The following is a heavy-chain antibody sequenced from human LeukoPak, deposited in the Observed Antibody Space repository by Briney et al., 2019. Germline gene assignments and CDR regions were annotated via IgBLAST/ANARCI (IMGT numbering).Heavy chain of an antibody. CDR2: IYLGDSDT. Sequence: GESLKISCKGSGYSFTSYWIGWVRQMPGKGLEWMGIIYLGDSDTRYSPSFQGQVTISADKSISTAYLQWSSLKASDTAMYYCARHRISDYDSGVSWCDPWGQGTLVTVSS. V-gene: IGHV5-51*01. J-gene: IGHJ5*02. D-gene: IGHD5-12*01. CDR1: GYSFTSYW. CDR3: ARHRISDYDSGVSWCDP.